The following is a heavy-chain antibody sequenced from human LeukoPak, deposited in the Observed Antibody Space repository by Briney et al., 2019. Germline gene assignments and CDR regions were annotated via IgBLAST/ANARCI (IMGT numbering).Heavy chain of an antibody. J-gene: IGHJ4*02. CDR1: GGSISSYY. CDR2: IYYSGST. Sequence: SETLSLTCTVSGGSISSYYWSWIRQLPGKGLEWIGYIYYSGSTNYNPSLKSRVTISVDTSKNQFSLKLSSVTAADTAVYYCARGIAAAGSGFDYWGQGTLVTVSS. V-gene: IGHV4-59*01. D-gene: IGHD6-13*01. CDR3: ARGIAAAGSGFDY.